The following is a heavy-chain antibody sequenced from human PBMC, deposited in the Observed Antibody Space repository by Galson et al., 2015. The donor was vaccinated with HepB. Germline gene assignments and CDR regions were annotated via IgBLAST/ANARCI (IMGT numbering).Heavy chain of an antibody. Sequence: SLRLSCAASGFTFSSYAMSWVRQAPGKGLEWASAISGSGGSTYYADSVKGRFTISRDNSKNTLYLQMNSLRAEDTAVYYCAKDLRDYSNYVSYYGMDVWGQVTTVTVSS. CDR2: ISGSGGST. D-gene: IGHD4-11*01. CDR1: GFTFSSYA. J-gene: IGHJ6*02. V-gene: IGHV3-23*01. CDR3: AKDLRDYSNYVSYYGMDV.